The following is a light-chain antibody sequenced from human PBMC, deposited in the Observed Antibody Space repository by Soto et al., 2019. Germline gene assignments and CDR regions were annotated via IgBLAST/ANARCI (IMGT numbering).Light chain of an antibody. CDR3: QHTFSVPPWT. V-gene: IGKV1-39*01. J-gene: IGKJ1*01. CDR2: GAS. Sequence: DIQMTQSPSSLSASVGDTVTITCRASQNIDMYLNWYQQRPGKAPKVLISGASNLQSGVPSRFSGSGSGTDFTLTIHSLQPEDFATYSCQHTFSVPPWTFGQGTKGEVK. CDR1: QNIDMY.